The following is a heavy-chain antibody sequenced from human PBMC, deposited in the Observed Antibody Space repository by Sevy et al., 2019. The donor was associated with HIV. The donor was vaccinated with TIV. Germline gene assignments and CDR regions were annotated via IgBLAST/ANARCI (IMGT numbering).Heavy chain of an antibody. CDR2: ISYDGNYM. CDR3: AKDMASESFDY. V-gene: IGHV3-30*18. D-gene: IGHD3-10*01. CDR1: GFTFSSSG. J-gene: IGHJ4*02. Sequence: GGCLRLSCAASGFTFSSSGIHWVRQAPGKGLEWVAIISYDGNYMYYADSVKGRFTISRDNSKNTLYLQMNSLRAEDTAVYYCAKDMASESFDYWGQGTLVTVSS.